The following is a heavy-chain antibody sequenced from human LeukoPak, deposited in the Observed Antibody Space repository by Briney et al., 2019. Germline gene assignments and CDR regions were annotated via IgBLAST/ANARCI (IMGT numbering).Heavy chain of an antibody. CDR2: ISAYNGNT. CDR3: ARAPYSMIVLEIGAFDI. J-gene: IGHJ3*02. D-gene: IGHD3-22*01. V-gene: IGHV1-18*01. Sequence: ASVKVSCKASGYTFTSYGISWVRQAPGQGLEWMGWISAYNGNTSYAQKLQGRVTMTRDTSTSTVYMELSSLRSEDTAVYYCARAPYSMIVLEIGAFDIWGQGTMVTVSS. CDR1: GYTFTSYG.